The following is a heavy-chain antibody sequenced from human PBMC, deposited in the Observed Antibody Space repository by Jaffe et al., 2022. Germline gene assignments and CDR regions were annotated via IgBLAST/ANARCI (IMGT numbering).Heavy chain of an antibody. J-gene: IGHJ3*02. CDR2: ISGSGGST. V-gene: IGHV3-23*01. Sequence: EVQLLESGGGLVQPGGSLRLSCAASGFTFSSYAMSWVRQAPGKGLEWVSAISGSGGSTYYADSVKGRFTISRDNSKNTLYLQMNSLRAEDTAVYYCAKDQSWGSGLPRDAFDIWGQGTMVTVSS. D-gene: IGHD6-19*01. CDR1: GFTFSSYA. CDR3: AKDQSWGSGLPRDAFDI.